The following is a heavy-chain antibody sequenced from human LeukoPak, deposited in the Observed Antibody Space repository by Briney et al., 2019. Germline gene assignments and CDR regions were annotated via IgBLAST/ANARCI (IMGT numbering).Heavy chain of an antibody. CDR1: GFTFSSYS. V-gene: IGHV3-48*04. CDR2: ISSSSSTI. D-gene: IGHD6-13*01. CDR3: ARDSSWAGGYYYYMDV. Sequence: GGSLRLSCAASGFTFSSYSMNWVRQAPGQGLEWASYISSSSSTIYYADSVKGRFTISRDHPKNPLSLQMNSLRAEDTAVYYCARDSSWAGGYYYYMDVWGKGTTVTVSS. J-gene: IGHJ6*03.